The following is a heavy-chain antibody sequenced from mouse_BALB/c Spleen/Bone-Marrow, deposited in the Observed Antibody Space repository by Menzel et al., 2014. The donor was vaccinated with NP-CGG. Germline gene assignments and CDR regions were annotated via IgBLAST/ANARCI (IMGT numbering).Heavy chain of an antibody. CDR3: ARRDYDYDDYSMDY. CDR1: GYTFTSYW. V-gene: IGHV1S132*01. Sequence: QVQLQQSGAELVKPGASVKLSCKTSGYTFTSYWIQWVKQRPGQGLGWIGAMFPRTGATYYNERFRGRATLTIDTSSSTAYMQLSSLTSEDSAVYFCARRDYDYDDYSMDYWGQGTSVTVSS. CDR2: MFPRTGAT. D-gene: IGHD2-4*01. J-gene: IGHJ4*01.